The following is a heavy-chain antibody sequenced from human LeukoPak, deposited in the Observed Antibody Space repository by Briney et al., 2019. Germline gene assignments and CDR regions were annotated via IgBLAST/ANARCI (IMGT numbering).Heavy chain of an antibody. V-gene: IGHV1-69*13. CDR2: IIPIFGTA. CDR3: ARYSSGWPHRPYDY. D-gene: IGHD6-19*01. Sequence: SVNVSCKASGGTFSSYAISWVRQAPGQGLEWMGGIIPIFGTANYAQKFQGRVTITADESTSTAYMELSSLRSEDTAVYYCARYSSGWPHRPYDYWGQGTLVTVSS. J-gene: IGHJ4*02. CDR1: GGTFSSYA.